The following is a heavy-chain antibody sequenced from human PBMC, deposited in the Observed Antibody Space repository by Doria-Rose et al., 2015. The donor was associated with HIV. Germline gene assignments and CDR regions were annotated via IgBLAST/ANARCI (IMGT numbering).Heavy chain of an antibody. D-gene: IGHD2-2*01. Sequence: VQLVQSGGGLVQPGRSLRLSCVGSGFSFESYAMHWVRLAPGKGLEWVAGISWDSGAKGNADTVECRFTISRDNAKKSVYLEMRSLRPEDTAFYYCAKAPTIGPKYYFYMDVWGKGTSVTVSS. CDR2: ISWDSGAK. CDR3: AKAPTIGPKYYFYMDV. CDR1: GFSFESYA. J-gene: IGHJ6*03. V-gene: IGHV3-9*01.